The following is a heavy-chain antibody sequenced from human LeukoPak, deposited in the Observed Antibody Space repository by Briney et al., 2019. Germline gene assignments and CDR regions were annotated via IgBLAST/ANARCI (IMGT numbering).Heavy chain of an antibody. D-gene: IGHD5-12*01. CDR1: GYTFSSYG. CDR2: ISVYNGNTNT. V-gene: IGHV1-18*01. Sequence: ASVKVSCKASGYTFSSYGINWVRQAPGQGLEWMGWISVYNGNTNTNYAQNLRGRVTMTTDTSTSTAYMELTSLTSDDTAVYYCARDYGYGAYGPTYFQHWGQGTLVTVSS. CDR3: ARDYGYGAYGPTYFQH. J-gene: IGHJ1*01.